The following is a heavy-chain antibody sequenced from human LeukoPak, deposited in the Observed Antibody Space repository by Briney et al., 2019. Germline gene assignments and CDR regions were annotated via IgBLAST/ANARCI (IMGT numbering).Heavy chain of an antibody. CDR3: ARGATYYYGSGSYYRPYYFDY. CDR1: GFTLSSNY. J-gene: IGHJ4*02. V-gene: IGHV3-53*01. CDR2: IYSGGST. Sequence: GGSPRLSCAASGFTLSSNYMSWVREAPGKGLEWVSVIYSGGSTYYAESVKGRFTISRDNSKTTLYLQMNSLSAEDTAVYYCARGATYYYGSGSYYRPYYFDYWGQGTLVTVSS. D-gene: IGHD3-10*01.